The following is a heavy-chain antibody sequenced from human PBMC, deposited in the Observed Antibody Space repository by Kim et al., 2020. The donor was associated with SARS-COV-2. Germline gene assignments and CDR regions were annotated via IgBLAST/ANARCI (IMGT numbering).Heavy chain of an antibody. J-gene: IGHJ4*02. CDR3: ARRAAYGPLDY. CDR2: T. Sequence: TNYNPSLKSRVTISVDTSKNQFSLKLSSVTAADTAVYYCARRAAYGPLDYWGQGTLVTVSS. D-gene: IGHD3-10*01. V-gene: IGHV4-34*01.